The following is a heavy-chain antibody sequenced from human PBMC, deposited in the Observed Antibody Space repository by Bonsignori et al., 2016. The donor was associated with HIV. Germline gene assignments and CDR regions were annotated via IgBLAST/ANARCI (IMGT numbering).Heavy chain of an antibody. V-gene: IGHV1-46*01. Sequence: WVRQAPGQGLEWMGIINPSVVSTSYAQKFQGRVTMTRDTSTSTVYMELSSLRSEDTAVYYCARDGRSRSKNYMDVWGKGTTVTVSS. J-gene: IGHJ6*03. CDR2: INPSVVST. CDR3: ARDGRSRSKNYMDV. D-gene: IGHD1-1*01.